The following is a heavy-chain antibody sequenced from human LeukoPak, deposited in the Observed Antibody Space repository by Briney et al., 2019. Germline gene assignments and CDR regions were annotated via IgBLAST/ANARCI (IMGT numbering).Heavy chain of an antibody. Sequence: SETLSLTCTVSGCSISSYYWSWIRQPPGKGLEWIGYIYYSGSTNYNPSLKSRVTISVDTSKNQFSLKLSSVTAADTAVYYCARSTSYGHYYYYYYMDVWGKGTTVTVSS. V-gene: IGHV4-59*01. CDR1: GCSISSYY. J-gene: IGHJ6*03. CDR2: IYYSGST. D-gene: IGHD5-18*01. CDR3: ARSTSYGHYYYYYYMDV.